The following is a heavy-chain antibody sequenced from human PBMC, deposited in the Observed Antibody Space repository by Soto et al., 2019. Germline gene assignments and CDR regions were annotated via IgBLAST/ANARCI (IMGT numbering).Heavy chain of an antibody. J-gene: IGHJ4*02. Sequence: SETLSLTCAVYGGSFSGYYWSWIRQPPGKGLEWIGEINHSGSTNYNPSLKSRVTISVDTSKNQFSLKLSSVTAADTAVYYCARRSGQQLAYGDFDYWGQGTLVNVSS. V-gene: IGHV4-34*01. D-gene: IGHD6-13*01. CDR3: ARRSGQQLAYGDFDY. CDR2: INHSGST. CDR1: GGSFSGYY.